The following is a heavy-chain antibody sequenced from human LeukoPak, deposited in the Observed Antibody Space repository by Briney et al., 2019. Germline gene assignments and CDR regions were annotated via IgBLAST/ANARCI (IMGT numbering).Heavy chain of an antibody. D-gene: IGHD1-14*01. V-gene: IGHV3-66*01. Sequence: GGSLRLSCAASGFSFGSYEMNWVRQAPGKGLEWASVIYSGGSTYYADSVKGRFTISRDNSKNTLYLQMNSLRAEDTAVYYCARAVSGYFDYWGQGTLVTVSS. CDR1: GFSFGSYE. CDR2: IYSGGST. J-gene: IGHJ4*02. CDR3: ARAVSGYFDY.